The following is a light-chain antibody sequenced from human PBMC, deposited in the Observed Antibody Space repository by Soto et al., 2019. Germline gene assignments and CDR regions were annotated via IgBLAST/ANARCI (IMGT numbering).Light chain of an antibody. CDR2: EVS. V-gene: IGLV2-14*01. CDR3: SSYINSITFVV. J-gene: IGLJ2*01. CDR1: SXDVGANNY. Sequence: ALTQPASVSGSPGQPITISCTGTSXDVGANNYVSWYQHHPGKAPKLLIYEVSNRPSGVSSRFSGSKSGNTASLTISGLQAEDEADYYCSSYINSITFVVFGGGTKVTVL.